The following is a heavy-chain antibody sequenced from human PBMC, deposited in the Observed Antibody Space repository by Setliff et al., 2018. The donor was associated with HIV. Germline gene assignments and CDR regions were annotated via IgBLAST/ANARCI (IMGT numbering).Heavy chain of an antibody. V-gene: IGHV3-7*04. CDR2: MNRDGSEK. J-gene: IGHJ3*02. CDR1: GFTFSSSW. D-gene: IGHD3-10*01. CDR3: ARDPAFGAFDI. Sequence: PGESLKISCAASGFTFSSSWMTWVRQAPGRGLEYVAGMNRDGSEKGYADSVKGRFSISRDNAKNSLYLQMSSLRTEDTAVYFCARDPAFGAFDIWGQGTMVTVSS.